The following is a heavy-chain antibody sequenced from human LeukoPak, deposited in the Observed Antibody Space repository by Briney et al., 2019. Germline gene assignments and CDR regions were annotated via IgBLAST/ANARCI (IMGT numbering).Heavy chain of an antibody. V-gene: IGHV1-3*01. CDR1: GYTFTSYA. CDR3: ARQRNGLRNWFDP. Sequence: ASVKVSCKASGYTFTSYAMHWVRQAPGQRLEWMGWINAGNGNTKYSQKFQGRVTITRDTSASTAYMELSSLRSEDTAVYYCARQRNGLRNWFDPWGQGTLVTVSS. CDR2: INAGNGNT. D-gene: IGHD5-12*01. J-gene: IGHJ5*02.